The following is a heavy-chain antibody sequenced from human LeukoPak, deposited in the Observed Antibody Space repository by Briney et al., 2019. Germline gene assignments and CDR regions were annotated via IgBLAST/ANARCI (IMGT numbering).Heavy chain of an antibody. V-gene: IGHV5-10-1*01. Sequence: GESLLISFKGSGYSFTSYWISWVREMPGKGLEWMGRIDPSDSYTNYSPSFQGHVTVSADKSISTAYLQWSSLKASDTAMYYCARRLQYYYDSSGYEWGQADMAAVSS. CDR3: ARRLQYYYDSSGYE. CDR2: IDPSDSYT. CDR1: GYSFTSYW. J-gene: IGHJ4*02. D-gene: IGHD3-22*01.